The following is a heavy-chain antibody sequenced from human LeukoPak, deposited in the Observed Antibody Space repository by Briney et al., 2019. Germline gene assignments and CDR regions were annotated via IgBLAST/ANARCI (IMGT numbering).Heavy chain of an antibody. J-gene: IGHJ4*02. D-gene: IGHD3-3*01. CDR3: ARAGLDYDFWSGYYY. Sequence: ASVKVSCKASGYTFTSYAMHWVRQAPGQRLEWMGWINAGNGSTKYSQKFQGRVTITRDTSASTAYMELSSLRSEDTAVYYCARAGLDYDFWSGYYYWGQGTLVTVSS. CDR2: INAGNGST. V-gene: IGHV1-3*01. CDR1: GYTFTSYA.